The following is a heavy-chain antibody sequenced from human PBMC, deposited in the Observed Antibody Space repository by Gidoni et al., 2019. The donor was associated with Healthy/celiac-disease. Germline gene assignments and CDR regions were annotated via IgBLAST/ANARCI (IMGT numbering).Heavy chain of an antibody. CDR1: GFTFSSYA. J-gene: IGHJ4*02. D-gene: IGHD1-26*01. V-gene: IGHV3-23*01. Sequence: EVQLLESGGGLVKPGGSLRLSCAASGFTFSSYAMSWVRPAQGKGLEWVSAISGSGGSTYYADSVKGRFTISRDNSKNTLYLQMNSLRAEDTAVYYCAKDSLVGATRGDFGDYWGQGTLVTVSS. CDR2: ISGSGGST. CDR3: AKDSLVGATRGDFGDY.